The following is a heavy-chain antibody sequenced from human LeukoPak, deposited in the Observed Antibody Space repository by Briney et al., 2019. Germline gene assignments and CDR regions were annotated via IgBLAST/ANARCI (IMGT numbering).Heavy chain of an antibody. D-gene: IGHD3-22*01. V-gene: IGHV4-61*02. Sequence: SETLSLTCTVSGGSISSGSYYWSWIPQPAGKELEWIGRIYTSGSTNYNHSLKSRVTISVDTSKNQFSLKLSSVTAADTAVYYCARRGKDYYDKGSAFDIWGQGTMVTVSS. CDR3: ARRGKDYYDKGSAFDI. CDR1: GGSISSGSYY. J-gene: IGHJ3*02. CDR2: IYTSGST.